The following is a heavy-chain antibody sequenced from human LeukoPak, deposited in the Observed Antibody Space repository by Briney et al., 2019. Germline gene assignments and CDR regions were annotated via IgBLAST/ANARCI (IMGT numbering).Heavy chain of an antibody. CDR2: LYYSGNT. CDR3: ARGSSPFDY. Sequence: SSETLSLTCTVSGGSISSYCWSWIRQPPGKGLEWIGSLYYSGNTNYNPSLKSRVTISLDTSKNQFSLKLSSVTAADTAVYYCARGSSPFDYWGQGTLVTVSS. CDR1: GGSISSYC. V-gene: IGHV4-59*08. J-gene: IGHJ4*02.